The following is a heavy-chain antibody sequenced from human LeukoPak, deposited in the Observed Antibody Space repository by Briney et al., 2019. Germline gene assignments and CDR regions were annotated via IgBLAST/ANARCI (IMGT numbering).Heavy chain of an antibody. CDR1: GFIFSNYA. D-gene: IGHD3-9*01. V-gene: IGHV3-23*01. J-gene: IGHJ4*02. Sequence: GGSLRLSCAASGFIFSNYAMSWVRQAPGKGLESVSAITGSGDTTYYADSVKGRFTISRDNSKNTLYVEMNTLRAEDTAVYYCAKWGDYDILTGYYVSDFWGQGTLVTVSS. CDR2: ITGSGDTT. CDR3: AKWGDYDILTGYYVSDF.